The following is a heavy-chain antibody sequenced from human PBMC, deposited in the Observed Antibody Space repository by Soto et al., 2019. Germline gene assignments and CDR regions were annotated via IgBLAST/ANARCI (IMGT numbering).Heavy chain of an antibody. D-gene: IGHD3-9*01. CDR2: IYHSGST. V-gene: IGHV4-30-2*01. CDR3: ARGGLTGYKPFDY. CDR1: GGSISSGGYS. J-gene: IGHJ4*02. Sequence: TSETLSLTCAVSGGSISSGGYSWSWIRQPPGKGLEWIGYIYHSGSTYYNPSLKSRVTISVDRSKNQFSLKLSSVTAADTAVYYCARGGLTGYKPFDYWGQGTLVTVSS.